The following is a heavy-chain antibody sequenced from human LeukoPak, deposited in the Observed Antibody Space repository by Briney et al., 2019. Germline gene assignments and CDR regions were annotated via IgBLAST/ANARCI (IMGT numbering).Heavy chain of an antibody. CDR1: GYTFPSYW. V-gene: IGHV5-51*01. CDR2: IYPADSDT. J-gene: IGHJ4*02. D-gene: IGHD3-22*01. CDR3: ARSSSYSPYYFDS. Sequence: GEYLKISCKGSGYTFPSYWIGWVRPMPGKGLEWMGIIYPADSDTRYSPSFQGQVTISTDKSITTAYLQWSSLKASDTAMYYCARSSSYSPYYFDSWGQGTLVTVSS.